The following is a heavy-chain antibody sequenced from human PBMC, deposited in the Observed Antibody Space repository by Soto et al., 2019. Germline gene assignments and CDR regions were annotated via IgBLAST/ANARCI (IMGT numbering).Heavy chain of an antibody. V-gene: IGHV1-69*01. J-gene: IGHJ4*02. CDR1: GGTFSSLG. CDR2: IIPISGRT. CDR3: ATRGTQGRWLEFADY. D-gene: IGHD5-12*01. Sequence: QVQLVQSGAEVKRPGSSVKVSCEASGGTFSSLGFTWVRQAPGQGLEWMGGIIPISGRTTFAPKFLGRVTITADESTSTTYMELTALTSDDTAIYYCATRGTQGRWLEFADYWGQGTLVIVSS.